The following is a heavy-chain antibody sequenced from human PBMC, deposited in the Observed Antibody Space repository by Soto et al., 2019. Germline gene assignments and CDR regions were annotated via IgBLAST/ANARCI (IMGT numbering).Heavy chain of an antibody. J-gene: IGHJ3*02. Sequence: PGGSLRLSCAASGFTFGSYEMNWVRQAPGQGLAWVSYISSSGSTIYNAASVKGRFTISRDNAKNSLYLQMNSLRAEDTAVYYCAREAVVTAAGNDAFDIWGQGTMVTVS. CDR3: AREAVVTAAGNDAFDI. D-gene: IGHD2-21*02. V-gene: IGHV3-48*03. CDR2: ISSSGSTI. CDR1: GFTFGSYE.